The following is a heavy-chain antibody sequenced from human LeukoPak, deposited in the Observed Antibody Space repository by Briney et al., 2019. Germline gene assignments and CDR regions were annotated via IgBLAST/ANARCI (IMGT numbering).Heavy chain of an antibody. CDR2: INTDGSST. CDR3: AKDPKYYDFWSGYPGHYMDV. V-gene: IGHV3-74*01. J-gene: IGHJ6*03. D-gene: IGHD3-3*01. CDR1: GFTFSSYW. Sequence: PGGSLRLSCAASGFTFSSYWMHWVRQAPGKGLVWVSRINTDGSSTYYADSVKGRFTISRDNSKNTLYLQMNSLRAEDTAVYYCAKDPKYYDFWSGYPGHYMDVWGKGTTVTVSS.